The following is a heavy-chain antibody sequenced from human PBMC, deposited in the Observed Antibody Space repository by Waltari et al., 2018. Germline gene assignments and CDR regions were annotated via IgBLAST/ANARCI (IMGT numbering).Heavy chain of an antibody. CDR3: ARHGYSGGWFDP. D-gene: IGHD4-17*01. V-gene: IGHV4-39*01. CDR1: GASISTTNDY. J-gene: IGHJ5*02. CDR2: MFNVGST. Sequence: QLQLQESGPGLVKPSETLSLTCSASGASISTTNDYWGWFRQPPGKGLGWIGSMFNVGSTYYNPSLKNRVTISVDTSKNQFSLRLNSVTAADTAIYYCARHGYSGGWFDPWGQGTLVTVSS.